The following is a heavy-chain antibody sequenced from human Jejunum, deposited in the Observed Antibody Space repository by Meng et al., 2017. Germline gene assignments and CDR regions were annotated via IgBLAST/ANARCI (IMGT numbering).Heavy chain of an antibody. CDR2: INCNTGGT. CDR3: ARDSEGGITEQQLQH. J-gene: IGHJ1*01. D-gene: IGHD3-10*01. Sequence: ASVKVSCKASGYSFTGYYIHWVRQAPGQGLEWMGRINCNTGGTNNAQKFQGRFTMTRDTSISTAYMELNRLTSDDTAVYYCARDSEGGITEQQLQHWGQGTPVTVSS. V-gene: IGHV1-2*06. CDR1: GYSFTGYY.